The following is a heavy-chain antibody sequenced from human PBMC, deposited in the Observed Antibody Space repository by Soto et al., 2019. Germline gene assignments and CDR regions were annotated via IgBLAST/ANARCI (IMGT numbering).Heavy chain of an antibody. Sequence: GGSLRLSCAASGFTFSNAWMSWVRQAPGKGLEWVGRIKSKTDGGTTDYAAPVKGRFTISRDDSKNTLYLQMNSLKTEDTAVYYYTTELLYCSSTSCYVWFDPWGQGTLVTVSS. D-gene: IGHD2-2*01. CDR1: GFTFSNAW. CDR2: IKSKTDGGTT. J-gene: IGHJ5*02. CDR3: TTELLYCSSTSCYVWFDP. V-gene: IGHV3-15*01.